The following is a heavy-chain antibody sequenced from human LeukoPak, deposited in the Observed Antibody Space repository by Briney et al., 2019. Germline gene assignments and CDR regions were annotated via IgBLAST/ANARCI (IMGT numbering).Heavy chain of an antibody. Sequence: GGTLRLSCAASRFTFSRYGMNWVRQAPGKGLEWVAFIRYDGSNKEYADSVKGGFSISRDNSKNALYLQMNSLRAEDTAVYYCAKDRRTSGSSFDYWVQGTMVSV. J-gene: IGHJ4*02. CDR3: AKDRRTSGSSFDY. D-gene: IGHD6-13*01. CDR1: RFTFSRYG. CDR2: IRYDGSNK. V-gene: IGHV3-30*02.